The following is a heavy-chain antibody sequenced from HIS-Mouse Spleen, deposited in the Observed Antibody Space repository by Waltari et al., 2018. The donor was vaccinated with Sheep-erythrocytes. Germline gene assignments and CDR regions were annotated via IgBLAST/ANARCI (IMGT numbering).Heavy chain of an antibody. CDR1: GCSFDDYA. Sequence: EVQLVESGGGLVQPGRSLRLSCAASGCSFDDYAMHWVRQAPGKGLEWVSGISWNSGSIGYADSVKGRFTISRDNAKNSLYLQMNSLRAGDTAVYYCARANSGSYDDAFDIWGQGTMVTVSS. V-gene: IGHV3-9*01. CDR2: ISWNSGSI. D-gene: IGHD1-26*01. J-gene: IGHJ3*02. CDR3: ARANSGSYDDAFDI.